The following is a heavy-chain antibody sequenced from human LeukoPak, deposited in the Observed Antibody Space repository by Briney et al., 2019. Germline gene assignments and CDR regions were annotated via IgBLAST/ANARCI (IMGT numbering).Heavy chain of an antibody. Sequence: ASVKVSCKASGYTFTGYYMHWVRQAPGQGLEWMGWINPNSGGTNYAQKFQGWVTMTRDTSISTAYMELSRLRSDDTAVYYCARVPTGYCSSTSCYSGLHFDYWGQGTLVTVSS. V-gene: IGHV1-2*04. CDR2: INPNSGGT. CDR1: GYTFTGYY. D-gene: IGHD2-2*02. CDR3: ARVPTGYCSSTSCYSGLHFDY. J-gene: IGHJ4*02.